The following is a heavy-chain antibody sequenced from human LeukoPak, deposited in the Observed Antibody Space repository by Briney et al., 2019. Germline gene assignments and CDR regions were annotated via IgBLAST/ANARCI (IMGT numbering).Heavy chain of an antibody. Sequence: GGSLRLSCAASGFTFSSYWMHWVRQAPGKGLVWVSRINSDGSSTSYADSVKGQFTISRDNAKNSLYLQMNSLRAEDTAVYYCARVSPNTVTTLQYFDYWGQGTLVTVSS. CDR1: GFTFSSYW. J-gene: IGHJ4*02. D-gene: IGHD4-17*01. V-gene: IGHV3-74*01. CDR3: ARVSPNTVTTLQYFDY. CDR2: INSDGSST.